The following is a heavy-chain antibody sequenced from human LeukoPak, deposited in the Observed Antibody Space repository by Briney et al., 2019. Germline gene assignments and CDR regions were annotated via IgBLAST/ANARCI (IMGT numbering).Heavy chain of an antibody. D-gene: IGHD3-10*01. CDR2: ISSSGSTI. CDR1: GFTFSSYE. V-gene: IGHV3-48*03. CDR3: AREPIGITMEPFDY. J-gene: IGHJ4*02. Sequence: PGGSLRLSCAASGFTFSSYEMNWVRQAPGKGLEWVSYISSSGSTIYYADSVKGRFTISRDNAKNSLYLQMNSLRAEDTAVYYCAREPIGITMEPFDYWGQGTLVTVSS.